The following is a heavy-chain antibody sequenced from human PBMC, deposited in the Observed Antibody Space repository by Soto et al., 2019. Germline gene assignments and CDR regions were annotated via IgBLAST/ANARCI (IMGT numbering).Heavy chain of an antibody. D-gene: IGHD2-15*01. Sequence: SVKVSCKASGGTFSSYAISWVRQAPGQGLEWMGGIIPIFGTANYAQKFQGRVTITADESTSTAYMELSSLRSEDTAVYYCARGGEEGYCSGGSCFNPYYGMDVWGQGTTVTVSS. J-gene: IGHJ6*02. CDR3: ARGGEEGYCSGGSCFNPYYGMDV. CDR1: GGTFSSYA. CDR2: IIPIFGTA. V-gene: IGHV1-69*13.